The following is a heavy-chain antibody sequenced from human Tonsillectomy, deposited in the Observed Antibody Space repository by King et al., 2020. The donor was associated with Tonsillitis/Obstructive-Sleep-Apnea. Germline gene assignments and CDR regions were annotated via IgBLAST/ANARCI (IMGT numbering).Heavy chain of an antibody. D-gene: IGHD6-6*01. CDR2: IRSKAYGGTT. CDR1: RFTFGDYA. V-gene: IGHV3-49*04. CDR3: TRDIAARPDDAFDI. Sequence: VQLVESGGGLVQPGRSLRLSCTASRFTFGDYAMSWVRQAPGKGLEWVGFIRSKAYGGTTKYAASVQGRFTISRDDSKSIAYLQMNNLKNEDTAVYYCTRDIAARPDDAFDIWGQGTMVTVSS. J-gene: IGHJ3*02.